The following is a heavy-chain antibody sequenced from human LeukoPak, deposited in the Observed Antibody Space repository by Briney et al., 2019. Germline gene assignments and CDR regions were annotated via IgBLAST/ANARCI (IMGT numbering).Heavy chain of an antibody. Sequence: GGSLRLSCVASGFTFNSYALSWVRQAPGKGLEWVSTIGGGGENTYYADSVKGRFTISRDSSKNTVYLHMKSLRAEDTAAYFCAKVLTGSQDYWGQGTLVTVSS. V-gene: IGHV3-23*01. CDR3: AKVLTGSQDY. CDR1: GFTFNSYA. CDR2: IGGGGENT. J-gene: IGHJ4*02. D-gene: IGHD1-14*01.